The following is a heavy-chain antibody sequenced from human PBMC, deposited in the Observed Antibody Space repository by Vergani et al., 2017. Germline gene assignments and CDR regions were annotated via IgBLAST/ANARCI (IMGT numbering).Heavy chain of an antibody. CDR3: AKQYFVSGNDLFDY. CDR1: GFPFNIYP. Sequence: DVQLVESGGGLIQPGGSLRLSCEVSGFPFNIYPVNWVRQTSGKGLQWIANIRTTGAGGTFYADSVKGRFTLSRDDAKNMLFKQMNNLRTEDTAIYYCAKQYFVSGNDLFDYGGQGTLVTVSS. V-gene: IGHV3-23*04. CDR2: IRTTGAGGT. J-gene: IGHJ4*02. D-gene: IGHD3-10*01.